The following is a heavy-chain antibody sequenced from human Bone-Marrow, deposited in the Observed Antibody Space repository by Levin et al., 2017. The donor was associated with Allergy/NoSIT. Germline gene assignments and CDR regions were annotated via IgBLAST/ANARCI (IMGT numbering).Heavy chain of an antibody. V-gene: IGHV4-34*01. D-gene: IGHD3-10*01. J-gene: IGHJ4*02. Sequence: SCAVYGGSFSGFYWSWIRQPPGKGLEWIGEINHSGSANYNPSLKSRVSISIDTSKNQFSLRLNSVTAADTAVYYCARWRRLLWFGDGFYFDHWGQGALVTVSS. CDR3: ARWRRLLWFGDGFYFDH. CDR1: GGSFSGFY. CDR2: INHSGSA.